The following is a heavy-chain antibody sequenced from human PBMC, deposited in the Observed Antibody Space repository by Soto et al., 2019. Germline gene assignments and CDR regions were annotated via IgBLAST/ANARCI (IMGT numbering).Heavy chain of an antibody. D-gene: IGHD3-10*01. V-gene: IGHV4-31*03. CDR1: GGSISSGGYY. J-gene: IGHJ4*02. CDR2: IYYSGST. Sequence: QVQLQESGPGLVKPSQTLSLTCTVSGGSISSGGYYWSWIRQHPGKGLEWIGYIYYSGSTYYNPSLKSRVTISVDTSTTQSSLKLSSVTAADTAVYYCARGVTMVRGVIHTPYFDYWGQGTLVTVSS. CDR3: ARGVTMVRGVIHTPYFDY.